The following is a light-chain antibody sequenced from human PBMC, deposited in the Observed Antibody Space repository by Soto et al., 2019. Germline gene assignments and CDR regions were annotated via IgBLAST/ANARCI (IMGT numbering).Light chain of an antibody. V-gene: IGKV3-15*01. CDR2: GAS. Sequence: EVLMTQSPATLSVSPGEKATLSCWASETVATNLAWYQQKPGQAPRLLISGASTRAAGISDRFRCSGSGTEFTLTISSLRSEDSVIYYCQQYFEWPPMTFGQGTKVEI. CDR1: ETVATN. CDR3: QQYFEWPPMT. J-gene: IGKJ1*01.